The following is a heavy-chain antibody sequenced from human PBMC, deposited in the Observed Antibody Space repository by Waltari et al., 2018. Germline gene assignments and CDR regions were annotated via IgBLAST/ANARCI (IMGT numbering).Heavy chain of an antibody. CDR1: GYTFTSYA. Sequence: VQLVQSGAEVKKPGASVKVSCKASGYTFTSYAMHWVRQAPGKGLEWVGRIKSKTDGGTTDYAAPVKGRFTISRDESKNTLYLQMNSLKTEDTAVYYCTTGTSGYDSSFDYWGQGTLVTVSS. CDR2: IKSKTDGGTT. J-gene: IGHJ4*02. CDR3: TTGTSGYDSSFDY. V-gene: IGHV3-15*01. D-gene: IGHD5-12*01.